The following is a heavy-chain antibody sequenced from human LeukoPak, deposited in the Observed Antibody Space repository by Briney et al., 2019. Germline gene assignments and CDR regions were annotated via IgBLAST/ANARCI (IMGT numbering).Heavy chain of an antibody. D-gene: IGHD3-10*02. J-gene: IGHJ3*02. CDR1: GVFLTTRTYF. CDR3: ARQLCSGRWTFDI. Sequence: PSETQSLTCCVSGVFLTTRTYFWARIRQPPGKGLEWIGTTHYVESTYYNPSLKSRVTISVDTSKNHFSLKLSSVTAADTAVYYCARQLCSGRWTFDIWGQGTMFTVSS. CDR2: THYVEST. V-gene: IGHV4-39*01.